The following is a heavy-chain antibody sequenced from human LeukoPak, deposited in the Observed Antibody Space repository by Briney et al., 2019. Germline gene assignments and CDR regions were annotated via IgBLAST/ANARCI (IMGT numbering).Heavy chain of an antibody. D-gene: IGHD1-26*01. CDR2: IKQDGSEK. Sequence: GGSLRLSCAASGFTFSSYWMSWVRQAPGKGLEWVANIKQDGSEKYYVDSVKGRFTISRDNAKNSLYLQMNSLRAEDTAVYYCARVGGYATELYSYYGMDVWGQGTTVTVSS. CDR3: ARVGGYATELYSYYGMDV. CDR1: GFTFSSYW. V-gene: IGHV3-7*05. J-gene: IGHJ6*02.